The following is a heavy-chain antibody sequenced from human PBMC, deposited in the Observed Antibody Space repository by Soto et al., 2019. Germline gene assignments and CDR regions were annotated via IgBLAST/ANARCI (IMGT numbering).Heavy chain of an antibody. D-gene: IGHD3-16*01. CDR3: VMVDNYVTPTPQDV. Sequence: ASVKVSCQAPGYIFFNYCIAWVRQAPGQGLEWMGWISPYTGNTHSASKVQGRLTMTTDTSTSTAYMDLGSLTSDDTAVYYCVMVDNYVTPTPQDVWGQGTTVTVSS. CDR1: GYIFFNYC. CDR2: ISPYTGNT. J-gene: IGHJ6*02. V-gene: IGHV1-18*01.